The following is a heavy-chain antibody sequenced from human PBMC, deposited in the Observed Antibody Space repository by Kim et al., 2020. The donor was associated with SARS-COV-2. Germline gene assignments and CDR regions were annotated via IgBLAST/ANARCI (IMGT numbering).Heavy chain of an antibody. CDR3: TTDPGIAAAGTPT. J-gene: IGHJ5*02. Sequence: AEPVKGRFTISRDDSKNTLYLQMNSRKTEDTAVYYCTTDPGIAAAGTPTWGQGTLVTVSS. V-gene: IGHV3-15*01. D-gene: IGHD6-13*01.